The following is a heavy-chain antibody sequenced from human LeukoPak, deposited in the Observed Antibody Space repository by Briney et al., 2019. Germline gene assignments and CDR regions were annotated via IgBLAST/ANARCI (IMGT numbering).Heavy chain of an antibody. V-gene: IGHV3-23*01. J-gene: IGHJ4*02. Sequence: GGSPRLSRITPGFTLCRYSMSWVRPAPGKGVEWISSISAGGDITHYADSMQGRFTISRDNSKNTLYLQMNSLRAEDTAVYYCAKESPQFDYWGQGTLVTVSS. CDR3: AKESPQFDY. CDR1: GFTLCRYS. CDR2: ISAGGDIT.